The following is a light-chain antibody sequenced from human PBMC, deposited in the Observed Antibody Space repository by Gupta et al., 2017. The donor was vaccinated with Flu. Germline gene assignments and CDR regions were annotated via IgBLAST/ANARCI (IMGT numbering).Light chain of an antibody. Sequence: NFMLTQLHSVSESPGKTVTISCTRSSGSIASNYVQWYQQRPASSPNTLIYEDNQRPSGVPDRFSGSIDSSSTTASPTISGLKTEAEDDYYCQSSDSSNWVFGGGTKLTVL. CDR2: EDN. J-gene: IGLJ3*02. V-gene: IGLV6-57*01. CDR1: SGSIASNY. CDR3: QSSDSSNWV.